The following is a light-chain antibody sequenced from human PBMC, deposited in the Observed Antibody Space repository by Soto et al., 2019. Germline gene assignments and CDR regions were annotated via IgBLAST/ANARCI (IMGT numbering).Light chain of an antibody. Sequence: DIQMTQSPSSLSASVGDRVTITCRASQGISNYLAWYQQKPGKVPKLLIYAASALQSGVPSRFSGSGSGTDFTLTISSLQSEDVATYYCQKYNSAPTFGQGTRLEIK. CDR1: QGISNY. J-gene: IGKJ5*01. CDR3: QKYNSAPT. V-gene: IGKV1-27*01. CDR2: AAS.